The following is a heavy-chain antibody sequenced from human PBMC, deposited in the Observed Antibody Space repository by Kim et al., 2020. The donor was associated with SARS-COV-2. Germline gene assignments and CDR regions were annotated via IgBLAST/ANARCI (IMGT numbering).Heavy chain of an antibody. J-gene: IGHJ6*02. CDR2: IWYDGSNK. CDR3: AKDFQDGYGDCWYNGMCV. CDR1: GFTFSSFC. V-gene: IGHV3-33*06. D-gene: IGHD4-17*01. Sequence: GGSLRLSCAASGFTFSSFCMTWVRQAPGKGLEWVADIWYDGSNKYYADSVKGRFTISRDNSKNTLYLQMNSLRAEDTAVYYCAKDFQDGYGDCWYNGMCVWGQGITVTVSS.